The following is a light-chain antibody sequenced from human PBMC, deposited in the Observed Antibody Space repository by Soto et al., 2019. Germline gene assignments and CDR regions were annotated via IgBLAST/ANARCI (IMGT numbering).Light chain of an antibody. CDR1: SSDVGGYNF. CDR2: EVS. J-gene: IGLJ2*01. V-gene: IGLV2-14*01. Sequence: QSALTQPASLSGSPGQSITISCTGTSSDVGGYNFVSWYQQHPGKAPKLMIFEVSDRPSGVSNRFSGPKSGNTASLTISGLQAEDEADYYCSSYTSGSTVVFGGGTKLTVL. CDR3: SSYTSGSTVV.